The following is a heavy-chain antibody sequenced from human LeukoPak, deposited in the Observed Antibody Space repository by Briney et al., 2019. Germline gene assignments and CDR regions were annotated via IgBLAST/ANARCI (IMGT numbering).Heavy chain of an antibody. Sequence: SETLSLTCTVSGGSISSYYWSWIRQPPGKGLEWIGYIYYSGGTNYNPSLRSRVTISIDTSKKHFFLKLKSVTAADTAVYYCATGYGDFRVEGRYFYSWGQGTLVTVSS. CDR3: ATGYGDFRVEGRYFYS. CDR2: IYYSGGT. V-gene: IGHV4-59*01. J-gene: IGHJ4*02. D-gene: IGHD4-17*01. CDR1: GGSISSYY.